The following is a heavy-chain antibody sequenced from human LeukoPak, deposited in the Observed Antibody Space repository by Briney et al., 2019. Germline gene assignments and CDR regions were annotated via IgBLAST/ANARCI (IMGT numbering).Heavy chain of an antibody. J-gene: IGHJ4*02. CDR1: GFTFSNSW. D-gene: IGHD6-13*01. CDR3: TTAGGGDFDY. V-gene: IGHV3-7*02. CDR2: IKEDGSEK. Sequence: GGSLTLSCAASGFTFSNSWMSWLRQAPGQGLEWVAHIKEDGSEKSYVDSVKGRFTISRDNAKNSLYLQMNSMRAEDTAVYYCTTAGGGDFDYWGQGTLLTVSS.